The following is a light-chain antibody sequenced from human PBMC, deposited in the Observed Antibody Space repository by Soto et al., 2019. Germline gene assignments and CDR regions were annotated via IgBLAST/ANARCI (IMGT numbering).Light chain of an antibody. CDR2: GAS. V-gene: IGKV3-11*01. Sequence: EIVLTQSPGTLSLSPGERATLYCRASENVRTFVDWYQQKPGQAPRLLIHGASNRATGIPARFSGSGSGTDFTLTISNLEPEDFAVYYCQQHSHWPPWTFGQGTKVDIK. CDR3: QQHSHWPPWT. J-gene: IGKJ1*01. CDR1: ENVRTF.